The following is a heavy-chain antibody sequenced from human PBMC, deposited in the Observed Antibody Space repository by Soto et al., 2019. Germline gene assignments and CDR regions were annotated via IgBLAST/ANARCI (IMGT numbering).Heavy chain of an antibody. V-gene: IGHV1-3*01. CDR3: ARLKRYCSGGSCYSYFDY. Sequence: ASVNDSCKAAGYTFTSYAMHWVRQAPGQRLEWRGWINAGNGNTKYSQKFQGRVTITRETSASTAYMELSSLRSEDTAVYYCARLKRYCSGGSCYSYFDYWGQGTLVTVSS. CDR2: INAGNGNT. CDR1: GYTFTSYA. J-gene: IGHJ4*02. D-gene: IGHD2-15*01.